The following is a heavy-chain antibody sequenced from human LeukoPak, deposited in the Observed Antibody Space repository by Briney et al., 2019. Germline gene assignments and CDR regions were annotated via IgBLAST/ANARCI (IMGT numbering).Heavy chain of an antibody. CDR1: GGSISSYY. CDR3: ARHVGGYYDSSGYAIDY. Sequence: PSETLSLTCTVSGGSISSYYWSWIRQPAGKGLEWIGSIFYSGSTYYNPSLKSRVTISVDTSKNQFSLKLSSVTAADTAVYYCARHVGGYYDSSGYAIDYWGQGTLVTVSS. D-gene: IGHD3-22*01. V-gene: IGHV4-59*05. CDR2: IFYSGST. J-gene: IGHJ4*02.